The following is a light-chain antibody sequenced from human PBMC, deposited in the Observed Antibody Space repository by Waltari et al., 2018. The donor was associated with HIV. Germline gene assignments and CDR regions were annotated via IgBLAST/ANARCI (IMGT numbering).Light chain of an antibody. Sequence: QSVLTQPPSVSGAPGQRVTISCTGSSSNIGAGDDVHSFHQLPGTAPKLLIYADDNRPSGVPDRFSGSKSGTSASLAITGLQAEDEADYYCQSYDSSLSGSFVFGTGTKVTVL. CDR2: ADD. V-gene: IGLV1-40*01. J-gene: IGLJ1*01. CDR3: QSYDSSLSGSFV. CDR1: SSNIGAGDD.